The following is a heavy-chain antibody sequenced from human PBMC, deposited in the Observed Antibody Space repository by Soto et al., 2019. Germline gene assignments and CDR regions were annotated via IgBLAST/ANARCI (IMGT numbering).Heavy chain of an antibody. J-gene: IGHJ3*02. CDR3: ASNRFEYAFDI. V-gene: IGHV4-59*01. CDR1: GGSISSYY. D-gene: IGHD3-3*01. CDR2: IYYSGST. Sequence: SETLSVTCTVSGGSISSYYWSWIRQPPGKGLEWIGYIYYSGSTNYNPSLKSRVTISVDTSKNQFSLKLSSVTAADTAVYYCASNRFEYAFDIWGQGTMVTVSS.